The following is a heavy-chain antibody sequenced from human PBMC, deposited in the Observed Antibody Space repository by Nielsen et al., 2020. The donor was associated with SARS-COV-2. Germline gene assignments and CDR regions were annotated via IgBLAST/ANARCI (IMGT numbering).Heavy chain of an antibody. CDR3: ASPLTSTVAYYYYGMDV. CDR2: INPSGGST. V-gene: IGHV1-46*01. J-gene: IGHJ6*02. CDR1: GYTFTSYY. Sequence: ASVKVSCKASGYTFTSYYMHWVRQAPGQGLEWMGIINPSGGSTSYAQKFQGRVTITADESTSTAYMELSSLRSEDTAVYYCASPLTSTVAYYYYGMDVWGQGTTVTVSS. D-gene: IGHD4-23*01.